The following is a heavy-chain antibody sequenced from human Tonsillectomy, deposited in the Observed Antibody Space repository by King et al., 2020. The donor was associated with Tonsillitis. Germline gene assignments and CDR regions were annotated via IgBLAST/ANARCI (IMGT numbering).Heavy chain of an antibody. D-gene: IGHD1-26*01. Sequence: QLQESGPGLVKPSETLSLTCTVSGVSISSYYWSWIRQPPGKGLECMWYIYYSGSTNSNPSLKSRVTISVDTSKNQFSLKLSSVTAADTAVYYCARDGAGYYEYFQHWGQGTLVTVSS. CDR2: IYYSGST. CDR3: ARDGAGYYEYFQH. J-gene: IGHJ1*01. CDR1: GVSISSYY. V-gene: IGHV4-59*01.